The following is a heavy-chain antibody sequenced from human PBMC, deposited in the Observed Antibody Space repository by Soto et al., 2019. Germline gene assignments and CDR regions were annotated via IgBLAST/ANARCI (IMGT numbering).Heavy chain of an antibody. Sequence: QVSLEESGGGVVQPGRSQRLSCVASGFIFSGSAMHWVRQAPGKGLEWVAVISFDGGDEHDADSVKGRFTISRDNSKTTLHLQMKSLRAEDTAVYYCAKDGATSQWFMDVWGQGTTVTVSS. D-gene: IGHD3-22*01. J-gene: IGHJ6*02. CDR2: ISFDGGDE. V-gene: IGHV3-30-3*01. CDR1: GFIFSGSA. CDR3: AKDGATSQWFMDV.